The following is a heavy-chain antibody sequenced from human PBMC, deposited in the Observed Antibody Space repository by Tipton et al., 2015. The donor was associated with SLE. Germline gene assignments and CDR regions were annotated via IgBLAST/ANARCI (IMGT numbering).Heavy chain of an antibody. V-gene: IGHV3-74*01. CDR3: AKVARGAQWLVFYYFDY. D-gene: IGHD6-19*01. CDR1: GFTFSSYW. Sequence: SLRLSCAASGFTFSSYWMHWVRQAPGKGLVWVSRINSDGSSTSYADSVKGRFTISRDNAKNTLYLQMNSLRAEDTAVYYCAKVARGAQWLVFYYFDYWGQGTLVTVSS. CDR2: INSDGSST. J-gene: IGHJ4*02.